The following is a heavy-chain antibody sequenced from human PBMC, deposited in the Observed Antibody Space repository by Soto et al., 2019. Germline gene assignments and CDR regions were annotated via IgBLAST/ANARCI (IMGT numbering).Heavy chain of an antibody. J-gene: IGHJ6*02. Sequence: GESLKISCKGSGYSFTSYWIGWVRQMPGKGLEWMGIIYPGDSDTRYSPSFQGQVTISADKSISTAYLQWSSLKASDTAMYYCARLRRSSTSCYVHYYYGMDVWGQGTTVTVSS. V-gene: IGHV5-51*01. CDR2: IYPGDSDT. CDR1: GYSFTSYW. CDR3: ARLRRSSTSCYVHYYYGMDV. D-gene: IGHD2-2*01.